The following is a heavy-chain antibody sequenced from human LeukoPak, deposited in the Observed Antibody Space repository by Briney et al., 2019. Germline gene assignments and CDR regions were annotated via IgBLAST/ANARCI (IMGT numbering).Heavy chain of an antibody. Sequence: SETLSLTCTVSGGSISSSSYYWGWIRQPPGKGLEWIGSIYYSGSTYYNPSLKSRVTISVDTSKNQFSLKLSSVTAADTAVYYCARGFGYMDVWGKGTTVTISS. CDR3: ARGFGYMDV. CDR2: IYYSGST. V-gene: IGHV4-39*07. J-gene: IGHJ6*03. CDR1: GGSISSSSYY. D-gene: IGHD3-10*01.